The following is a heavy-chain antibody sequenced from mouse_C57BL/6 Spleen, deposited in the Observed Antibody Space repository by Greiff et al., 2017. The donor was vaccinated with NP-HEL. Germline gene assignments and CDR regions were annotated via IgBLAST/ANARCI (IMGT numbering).Heavy chain of an antibody. V-gene: IGHV1-69*01. CDR2: IDPSDSYT. J-gene: IGHJ1*03. Sequence: QVQLQQPGAELVMPGASVKLSCKASGYTFTSYWMHWVKQRPGQGLEWIGEIDPSDSYTNYNQKFKGKSTLTVDKYSSTAYMQLSSLTSEDSAVYYCARGRYYGSSYVRWYFDVWGTGTTVTVSS. D-gene: IGHD1-1*01. CDR3: ARGRYYGSSYVRWYFDV. CDR1: GYTFTSYW.